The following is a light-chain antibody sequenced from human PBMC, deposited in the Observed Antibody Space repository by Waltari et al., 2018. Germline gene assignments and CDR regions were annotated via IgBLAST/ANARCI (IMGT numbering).Light chain of an antibody. CDR2: SVS. Sequence: DIQMTQSPSSLSASVGDRVTITCRASQSISSYLNWYQQKPGKAPKLLISSVSTLQSGVPSRFSGSGSGTEFTLTISSLQPEDFATYFCQQSYNTPPMYTFGQGTKLELK. J-gene: IGKJ2*01. V-gene: IGKV1-39*01. CDR3: QQSYNTPPMYT. CDR1: QSISSY.